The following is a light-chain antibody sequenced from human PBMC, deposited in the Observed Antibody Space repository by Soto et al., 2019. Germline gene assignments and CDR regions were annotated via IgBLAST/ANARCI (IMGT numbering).Light chain of an antibody. CDR1: QSVNSN. CDR2: VAS. Sequence: EIVMTQSPGTLSVSPGERATLSCRASQSVNSNLAWYQQKPGQAPRLLIYVASTRATGIPARFSGSGSGTEFTLTISSLQSEDFAVYYCQQYNNWPPTFGQGTKVEIK. CDR3: QQYNNWPPT. V-gene: IGKV3-15*01. J-gene: IGKJ1*01.